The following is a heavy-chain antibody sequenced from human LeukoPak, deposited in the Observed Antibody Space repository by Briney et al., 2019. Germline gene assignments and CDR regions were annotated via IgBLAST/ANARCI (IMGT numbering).Heavy chain of an antibody. V-gene: IGHV3-30-3*01. CDR2: ISYDGSNK. D-gene: IGHD5-12*01. CDR3: ARDVDIVATIGSDY. CDR1: GFTFSSYA. Sequence: GGSLRLSCAASGFTFSSYAMHWVRQAPGKGLEWVSVISYDGSNKYYADSVKGRFTISRDNSKNTLYLQMNSLRAEDTAAYYCARDVDIVATIGSDYWGQGTLVTVPS. J-gene: IGHJ4*02.